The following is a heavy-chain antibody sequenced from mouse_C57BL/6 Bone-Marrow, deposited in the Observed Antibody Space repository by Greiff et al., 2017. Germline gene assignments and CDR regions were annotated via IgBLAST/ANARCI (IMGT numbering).Heavy chain of an antibody. Sequence: EVQLQQSGPGLVKPSQSLSLTCSVTGYSITSGYYWNWIRQFPGNKLEWMGYISYDGSNNYNPSLKNRISITRDTSKNQFFLKLNSVTTEDTATYYCARGGRYGRYYFDYWGQGTTLTVSS. V-gene: IGHV3-6*01. CDR1: GYSITSGYY. CDR2: ISYDGSN. D-gene: IGHD2-14*01. CDR3: ARGGRYGRYYFDY. J-gene: IGHJ2*01.